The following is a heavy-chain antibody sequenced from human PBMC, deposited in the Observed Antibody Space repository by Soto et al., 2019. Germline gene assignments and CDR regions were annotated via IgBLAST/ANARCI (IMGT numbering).Heavy chain of an antibody. D-gene: IGHD2-2*01. CDR3: ARAFSVWYHLLKSGMDV. Sequence: QVQLVQSGAEVKKPGSSVKVSCKASGGTFSSYAISWVRQAPGPGLEWMGGIIPIFGTANYAQKFQGRVTITANGPTSRAYSRGGGMRSEDTAVNYCARAFSVWYHLLKSGMDVWVHGAKVTVSS. V-gene: IGHV1-69*01. CDR1: GGTFSSYA. CDR2: IIPIFGTA. J-gene: IGHJ6*02.